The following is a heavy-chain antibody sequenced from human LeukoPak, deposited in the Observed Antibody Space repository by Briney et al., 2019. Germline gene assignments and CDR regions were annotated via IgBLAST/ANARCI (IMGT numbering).Heavy chain of an antibody. Sequence: PSETLSLTCTVSAGSISTYYWTWIRQPPGKGLEWIGYIHYSGSTNYNPSLKSRVTISVDTSKNQFSLKLSSVTAADTAVYYCARHYGVSRWFDPWGQGTLVTVSS. D-gene: IGHD4-17*01. CDR3: ARHYGVSRWFDP. V-gene: IGHV4-59*08. J-gene: IGHJ5*02. CDR2: IHYSGST. CDR1: AGSISTYY.